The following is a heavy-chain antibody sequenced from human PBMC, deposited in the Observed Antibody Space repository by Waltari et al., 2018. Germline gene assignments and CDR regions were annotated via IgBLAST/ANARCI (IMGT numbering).Heavy chain of an antibody. CDR2: IKRGSTYI. CDR3: ARDINSREDY. D-gene: IGHD1-20*01. Sequence: EVQLVESGGGLVKPGGSLRLSCAASGFPFRTYSMNWVRQAPGKGLEWVSSIKRGSTYIYYADSVKGRFTISRDNAKNSLSLQMNSLRAEDTAVYYCARDINSREDYWGQGTLVTVSS. V-gene: IGHV3-21*01. J-gene: IGHJ4*02. CDR1: GFPFRTYS.